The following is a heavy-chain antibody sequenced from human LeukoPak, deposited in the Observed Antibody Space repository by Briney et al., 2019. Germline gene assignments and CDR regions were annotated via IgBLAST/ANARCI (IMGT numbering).Heavy chain of an antibody. CDR3: ARTNSGSYWGVIDY. D-gene: IGHD1-26*01. V-gene: IGHV1-18*01. CDR1: GYTFTSYG. J-gene: IGHJ4*02. Sequence: ASVKVSCKASGYTFTSYGISWVRQAPGQGLEWMGWISAYNGNTNYAQKLQGRVTMTTDTSTSTAYMELRSLRSDDTAVYYCARTNSGSYWGVIDYWAREPWSPSPQ. CDR2: ISAYNGNT.